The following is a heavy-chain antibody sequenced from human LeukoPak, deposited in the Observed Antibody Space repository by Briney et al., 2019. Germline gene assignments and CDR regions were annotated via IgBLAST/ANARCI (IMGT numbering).Heavy chain of an antibody. CDR3: VRHSSGTTYDH. D-gene: IGHD1-7*01. CDR1: GGSIRGYY. Sequence: SETLSLTCTVSGGSIRGYYWSWIRQPPGKGLEWIAYISQSGTTNYNLSLKSRVTISPDMSKNQFSLNLNSVTAADTAVYYCVRHSSGTTYDHWGQGTLVTVSS. V-gene: IGHV4-59*08. J-gene: IGHJ5*02. CDR2: ISQSGTT.